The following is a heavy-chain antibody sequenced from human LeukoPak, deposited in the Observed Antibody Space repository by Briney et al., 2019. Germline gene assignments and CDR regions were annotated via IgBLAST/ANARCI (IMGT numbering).Heavy chain of an antibody. J-gene: IGHJ4*02. V-gene: IGHV3-30*02. CDR1: GLIFSIYG. CDR2: IGYDGSNK. D-gene: IGHD4-23*01. Sequence: GGSLRLFCAPSGLIFSIYGVHWVRHAPGKGRECVVFIGYDGSNKYYAASVKGRFTTSRDNSKYRLYQQMTSVSAEDTAVYYCAKDRGVVTKKAANYYFDYWGQGTLVTVSS. CDR3: AKDRGVVTKKAANYYFDY.